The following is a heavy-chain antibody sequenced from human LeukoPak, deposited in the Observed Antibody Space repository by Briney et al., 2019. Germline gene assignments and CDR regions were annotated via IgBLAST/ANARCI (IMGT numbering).Heavy chain of an antibody. J-gene: IGHJ4*02. V-gene: IGHV1-69*04. CDR2: FIPILGIA. D-gene: IGHD3-22*01. CDR3: ARDSQYYDSSGYSSGGDY. CDR1: VSSFSSYG. Sequence: SVNVSFTSSVSSFSSYGISWVRHGPGQGLEWMGRFIPILGIANYAQKFQGRVTITADTSTSTAYMELSSLRTDDTAVYYCARDSQYYDSSGYSSGGDYWGQGTLVTVSS.